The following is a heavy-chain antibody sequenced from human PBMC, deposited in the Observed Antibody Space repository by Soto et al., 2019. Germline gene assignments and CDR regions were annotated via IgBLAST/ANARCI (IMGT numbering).Heavy chain of an antibody. CDR3: ARGSVDTVDSSGFYDY. CDR1: GGSFSAYY. CDR2: INHSEGT. Sequence: SETLSLTCAVYGGSFSAYYWCWIRQPPGKGLEWIGEINHSEGTSYNPSLKSRVTISVDTSKCQFSLKLTSVTAADRAVYYCARGSVDTVDSSGFYDYWGQGTRVTFSS. J-gene: IGHJ4*02. D-gene: IGHD3-22*01. V-gene: IGHV4-34*01.